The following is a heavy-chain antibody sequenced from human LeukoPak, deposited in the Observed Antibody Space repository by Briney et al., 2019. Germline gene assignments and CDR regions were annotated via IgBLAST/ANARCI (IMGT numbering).Heavy chain of an antibody. D-gene: IGHD3-22*01. CDR1: APLSRRYC. CDR2: IRTSSGGI. Sequence: GGPVRHSCVAFAPLSRRYCVDWLRQAPGKGLEWVAYIRTSSGGIYYADSVKGRFTISTDTAKNSLYLEMNNLRDRDTAVYYCARDLVPAHYYDSSGYVDYWGQGTLVTVSS. J-gene: IGHJ4*02. CDR3: ARDLVPAHYYDSSGYVDY. V-gene: IGHV3-48*02.